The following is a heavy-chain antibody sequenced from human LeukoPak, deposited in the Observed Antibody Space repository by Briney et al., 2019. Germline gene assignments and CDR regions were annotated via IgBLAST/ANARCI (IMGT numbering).Heavy chain of an antibody. CDR1: GGTFSSYS. J-gene: IGHJ5*01. V-gene: IGHV1-69*13. CDR3: ARDHRQQLENWFDS. CDR2: IIPIFETA. Sequence: ASVKVSSKASGGTFSSYSITWVRQAPGQGLEWMGGIIPIFETANYAQKFQGRVTITADESTSTAYMELSSLRSEDTAVYYCARDHRQQLENWFDSWGQGTLVTVSS. D-gene: IGHD6-13*01.